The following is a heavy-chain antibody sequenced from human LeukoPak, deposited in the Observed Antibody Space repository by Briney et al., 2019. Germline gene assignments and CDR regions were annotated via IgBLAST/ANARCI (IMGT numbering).Heavy chain of an antibody. CDR2: ISGSGDST. V-gene: IGHV3-23*01. Sequence: PGGSLRLSCAASGFTFSRYTMSWVRQAPGKRLEWVSAISGSGDSTYYADSVRGRFTISRDNSKNTLHLQMHSLRAEDTAVYYCAKDTPRGGGPGTPNYYYYMDVGGKGTTVTVSS. D-gene: IGHD2-15*01. CDR3: AKDTPRGGGPGTPNYYYYMDV. CDR1: GFTFSRYT. J-gene: IGHJ6*03.